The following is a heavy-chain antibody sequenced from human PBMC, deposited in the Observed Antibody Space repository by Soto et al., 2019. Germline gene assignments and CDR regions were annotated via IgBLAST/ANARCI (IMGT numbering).Heavy chain of an antibody. Sequence: QVQLVQSGAEVKKPGSSVKVSCKASGGTFSSYAISWVRQAPGQGLGWMGGIIPIFGTANYAQKFQGRVTITADESTSTAYMELSSLRSEDTAVYYCASGTKYDFWSGYGAFDIWGQGTMVTVSS. CDR2: IIPIFGTA. D-gene: IGHD3-3*01. CDR3: ASGTKYDFWSGYGAFDI. CDR1: GGTFSSYA. J-gene: IGHJ3*02. V-gene: IGHV1-69*01.